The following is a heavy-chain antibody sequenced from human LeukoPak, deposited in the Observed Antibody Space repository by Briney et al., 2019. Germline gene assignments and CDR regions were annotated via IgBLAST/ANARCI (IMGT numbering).Heavy chain of an antibody. V-gene: IGHV3-7*01. J-gene: IGHJ4*02. CDR2: IKQDGSDM. D-gene: IGHD2-8*02. CDR1: GFTFSSYW. CDR3: ARDSTVGRY. Sequence: PGGSLRLSCAASGFTFSSYWTNWVRQAPGKGLEWMANIKQDGSDMYYVDSVKGRFTISRDNAKSSLYLQMDSLRVGDTAVYYCARDSTVGRYWGQGTLVTVSS.